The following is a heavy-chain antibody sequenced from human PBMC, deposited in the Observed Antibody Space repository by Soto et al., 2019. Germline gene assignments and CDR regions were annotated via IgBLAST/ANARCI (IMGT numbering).Heavy chain of an antibody. CDR3: ARRRYYGSGTPIKYFDL. V-gene: IGHV4-59*01. J-gene: IGHJ2*01. CDR2: IFYSGST. Sequence: QVQLQESGPGLVKPSETLSLTCTVSGGSISPYFWSWIRQPPGKGLEWIGYIFYSGSTNYNPSLTSRVTISVDTSKNQFSLKLSSVTAADTAVYYCARRRYYGSGTPIKYFDLWGRGTLVTVSS. D-gene: IGHD3-10*01. CDR1: GGSISPYF.